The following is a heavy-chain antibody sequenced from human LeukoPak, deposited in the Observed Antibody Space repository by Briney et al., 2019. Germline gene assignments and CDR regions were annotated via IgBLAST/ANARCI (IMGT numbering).Heavy chain of an antibody. CDR2: INGTSSYI. V-gene: IGHV3-21*04. J-gene: IGHJ4*02. CDR1: GFTFSSYS. Sequence: GGSLRLSCAASGFTFSSYSMNWVRQAPGKGLEWVSSINGTSSYIYYADSVKGRFTISRDNAKNSLYLQMNSLRAEDTALYYCARIRGYSYDLDYWGQGTLVTVSS. CDR3: ARIRGYSYDLDY. D-gene: IGHD5-18*01.